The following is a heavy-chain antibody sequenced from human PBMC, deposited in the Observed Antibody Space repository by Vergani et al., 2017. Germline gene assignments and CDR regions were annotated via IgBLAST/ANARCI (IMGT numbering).Heavy chain of an antibody. CDR1: GFTFSNAW. CDR2: IKSKTDGGTT. V-gene: IGHV3-15*01. D-gene: IGHD3-3*01. CDR3: TTASVRRYYYYYMDV. Sequence: EVQLVESGGGLVKPGGSLRLSCAASGFTFSNAWMSWVRQAPGKGLEWVGRIKSKTDGGTTDYAAPVKGRFTISRDDSKNTLYLQMNSLKTEDTAVYYCTTASVRRYYYYYMDVWGKGTTVTVSS. J-gene: IGHJ6*03.